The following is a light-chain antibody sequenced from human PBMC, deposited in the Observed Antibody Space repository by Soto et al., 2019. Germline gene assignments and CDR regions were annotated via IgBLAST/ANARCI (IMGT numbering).Light chain of an antibody. CDR3: NSYTGSSTYV. J-gene: IGLJ1*01. V-gene: IGLV2-18*02. CDR1: SSDVGSYNR. Sequence: QSALTQPPSVSGSPGQSVAISCTGTSSDVGSYNRVSWYQQPPGAAPKLMIYEASTRPSGVPDRFSGSKSGNTASLAISWLQAEDEADYYCNSYTGSSTYVFGTGTKLTVL. CDR2: EAS.